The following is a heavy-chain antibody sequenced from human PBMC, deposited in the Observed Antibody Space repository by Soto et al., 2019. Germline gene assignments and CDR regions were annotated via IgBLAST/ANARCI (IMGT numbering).Heavy chain of an antibody. CDR3: ARAIGADFFDY. V-gene: IGHV3-23*01. CDR1: GFTFSNYA. D-gene: IGHD6-25*01. J-gene: IGHJ4*02. CDR2: ISDNGANT. Sequence: GGSLRLSCIASGFTFSNYAMSWVRQAPGKGLEWVSTISDNGANTFIGDSMKDHFDISRDNSKNTVFLHLSNVRAEDTAIYYCARAIGADFFDYWGQGTPVTVSS.